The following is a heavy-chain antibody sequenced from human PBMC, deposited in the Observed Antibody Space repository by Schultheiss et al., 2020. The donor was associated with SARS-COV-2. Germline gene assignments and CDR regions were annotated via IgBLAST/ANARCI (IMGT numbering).Heavy chain of an antibody. D-gene: IGHD3-3*01. CDR2: INWNGGST. J-gene: IGHJ6*02. CDR3: ARDPGPGGQRITTFGVVSIGMDV. CDR1: GFTFSSSA. V-gene: IGHV3-20*04. Sequence: GGSLRLSCAASGFTFSSSAMSWVRQAPGKGLEWVSGINWNGGSTGYADSVKGRFTNSRDNAKNSLYLQMNSLRAEDTAVYYCARDPGPGGQRITTFGVVSIGMDVWVQGTTVTVAS.